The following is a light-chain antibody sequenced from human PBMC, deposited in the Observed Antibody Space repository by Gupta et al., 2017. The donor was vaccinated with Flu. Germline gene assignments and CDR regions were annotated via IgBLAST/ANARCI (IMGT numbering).Light chain of an antibody. J-gene: IGKJ1*01. CDR1: QSVLYSSNNKNY. CDR3: QQDNSTPRT. CDR2: WAS. Sequence: SLGERATINCKSSQSVLYSSNNKNYLAWYQHKLGQPPKLLIYWASTRESGVPDRFSGSGSGTDFTLTISSLQAEDVAGYYCQQDNSTPRTFGQGTKVEIK. V-gene: IGKV4-1*01.